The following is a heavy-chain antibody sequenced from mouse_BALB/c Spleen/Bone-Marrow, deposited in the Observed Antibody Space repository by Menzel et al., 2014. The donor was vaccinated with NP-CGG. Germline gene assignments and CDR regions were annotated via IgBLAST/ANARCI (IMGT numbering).Heavy chain of an antibody. CDR3: ARGYDHSSWFAY. CDR1: GFTFSNYG. J-gene: IGHJ3*01. V-gene: IGHV5-6-3*01. Sequence: EVMLVESGGGLVQPGGSLKLSCAASGFTFSNYGMSWVRQTPDKRLEMIATINVNGDTTYHPDSVKGRFTISRDNVKNTLYLQMSSLKSEDTAMYYCARGYDHSSWFAYWGQGTLSLSLQ. CDR2: INVNGDTT. D-gene: IGHD2-3*01.